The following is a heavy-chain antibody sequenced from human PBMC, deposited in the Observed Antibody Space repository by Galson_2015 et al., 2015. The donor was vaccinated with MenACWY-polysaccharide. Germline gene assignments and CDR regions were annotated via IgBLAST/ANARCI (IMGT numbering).Heavy chain of an antibody. J-gene: IGHJ4*02. CDR2: IFYSGNA. CDR3: ARELDTLPRGVREGAFDD. CDR1: GGSISATRYY. Sequence: LSLTCTVSGGSISATRYYWGYLCQPPGKALEWIGSIFYSGNAYYNPSLNSRVTISLDTANNQFSLRLRSVTAADTAVYYCARELDTLPRGVREGAFDDWGQGNLVTVSS. V-gene: IGHV4-39*07. D-gene: IGHD3-10*01.